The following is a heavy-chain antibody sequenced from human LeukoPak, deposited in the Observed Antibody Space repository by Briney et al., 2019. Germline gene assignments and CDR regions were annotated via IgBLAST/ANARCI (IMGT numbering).Heavy chain of an antibody. CDR2: INHSGST. D-gene: IGHD6-19*01. CDR3: ARSSVAFDP. CDR1: GGSFSGYY. J-gene: IGHJ5*02. Sequence: SETLSLTCAVYGGSFSGYYWSWIRQPPGKGLEWIGEINHSGSTNYNPSLKSRVTISVDTSKNQFSLKLSSVTAADTAVYYCARSSVAFDPWGQGILVTVSS. V-gene: IGHV4-34*01.